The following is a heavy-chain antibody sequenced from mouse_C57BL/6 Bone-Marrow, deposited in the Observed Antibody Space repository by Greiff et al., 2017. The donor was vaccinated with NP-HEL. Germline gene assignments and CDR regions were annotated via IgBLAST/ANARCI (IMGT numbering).Heavy chain of an antibody. D-gene: IGHD1-1*01. CDR3: ARHRYGSSPWYFDV. V-gene: IGHV5-6*01. J-gene: IGHJ1*03. CDR1: GFTFSSYG. Sequence: EVNVVESGGDLVKPGGSLKLSCAASGFTFSSYGMSWVRQTPDKRLEWVATISSGGSYTYYPDSVKGRFTISRDNAKNTLYLQMSSLKSEDTAMYYCARHRYGSSPWYFDVWGTGTTVTVSS. CDR2: ISSGGSYT.